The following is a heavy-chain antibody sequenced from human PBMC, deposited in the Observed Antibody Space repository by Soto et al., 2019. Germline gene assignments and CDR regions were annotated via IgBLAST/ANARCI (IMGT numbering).Heavy chain of an antibody. CDR2: IWYDGSNK. Sequence: QVQLVESGGGVVQPGRSLRLFCAASGFTFSSYGMHWVRQAQGKGLEWVAVIWYDGSNKYYADSVKGRFTISRDNSKNTLYLQMNSLRAEDTAVYYCARAQQLVPDDYWGQGTLVTVSS. CDR1: GFTFSSYG. J-gene: IGHJ4*02. CDR3: ARAQQLVPDDY. V-gene: IGHV3-33*01. D-gene: IGHD6-13*01.